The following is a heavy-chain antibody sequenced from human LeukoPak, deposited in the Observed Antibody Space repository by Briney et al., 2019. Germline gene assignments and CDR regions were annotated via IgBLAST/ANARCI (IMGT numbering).Heavy chain of an antibody. CDR1: GFTFSSYG. CDR3: ARVGTDYYDSSGYPGAFDI. D-gene: IGHD3-22*01. J-gene: IGHJ3*02. CDR2: IRYDGSNK. Sequence: GESLRLSCAASGFTFSSYGMHWVRQAPGKGLEWVAFIRYDGSNKYYADSVKGRFTISRDNSKNTLYLQMNSLRAEDTAVYYCARVGTDYYDSSGYPGAFDIWGQGTMVTVSS. V-gene: IGHV3-30*02.